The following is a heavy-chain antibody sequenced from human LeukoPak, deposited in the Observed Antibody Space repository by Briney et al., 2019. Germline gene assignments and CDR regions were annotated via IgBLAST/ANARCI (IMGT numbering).Heavy chain of an antibody. CDR2: INPTGGST. V-gene: IGHV1-46*01. CDR1: GYTFPSYF. Sequence: EASVKVSCKASGYTFPSYFMHWVRQAPGQGLEWMGIINPTGGSTTYAQKFQGRVTITADESASTAYMELSSLRSEDTAVYYCARDSSDIRSLIAHWGQGTLVTVSS. D-gene: IGHD2-15*01. CDR3: ARDSSDIRSLIAH. J-gene: IGHJ1*01.